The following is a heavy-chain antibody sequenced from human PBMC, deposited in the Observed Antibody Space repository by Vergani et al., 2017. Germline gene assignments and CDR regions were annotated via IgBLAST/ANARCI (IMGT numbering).Heavy chain of an antibody. Sequence: EVQLLESGGGLVQPGGSLRLSCAASGFTFSSYWMHWVRQAPGKGLVWVSRINSDGSSTSYADSVKGRFTISRDNAKNTLYLQMNSLRAEDTAVYYCARGGDDFWSGYYTGPDYWGQGTLVTVSS. V-gene: IGHV3-74*02. CDR1: GFTFSSYW. J-gene: IGHJ4*02. CDR2: INSDGSST. CDR3: ARGGDDFWSGYYTGPDY. D-gene: IGHD3-3*01.